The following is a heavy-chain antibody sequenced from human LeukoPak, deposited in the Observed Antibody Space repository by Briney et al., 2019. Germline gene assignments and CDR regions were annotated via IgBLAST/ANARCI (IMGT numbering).Heavy chain of an antibody. CDR1: GFTLINYS. J-gene: IGHJ1*01. V-gene: IGHV3-21*01. CDR2: ISGSSTYI. Sequence: PGGSLRLSCAASGFTLINYSMNWVRQAPGKGLEWVSSISGSSTYIYYADSLKGRFTISRDNAKNSLYLQMNSLRAEDTAVYYCARGNYYCGGDCYTAEYFQHWGQGTLVTVSS. D-gene: IGHD2-21*02. CDR3: ARGNYYCGGDCYTAEYFQH.